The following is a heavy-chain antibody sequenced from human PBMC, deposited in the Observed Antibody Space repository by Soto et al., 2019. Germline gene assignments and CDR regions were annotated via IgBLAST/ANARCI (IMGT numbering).Heavy chain of an antibody. Sequence: GGSLRLSCAASGFTFSSYWMHWVRQAPGKGLEWVSGISGSGGSTYYADSVKGRFTISRDNSKNTLYLQMNSLRAEDTAVYYCAKDFSHCGGDCYHDYWGQGTLVTVSS. V-gene: IGHV3-23*01. CDR2: ISGSGGST. J-gene: IGHJ4*02. CDR3: AKDFSHCGGDCYHDY. D-gene: IGHD2-21*02. CDR1: GFTFSSYW.